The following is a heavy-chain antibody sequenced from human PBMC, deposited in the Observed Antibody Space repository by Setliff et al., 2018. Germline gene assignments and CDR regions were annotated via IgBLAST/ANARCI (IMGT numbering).Heavy chain of an antibody. CDR1: GASISSHY. V-gene: IGHV4-59*11. CDR2: MYYTGST. CDR3: ARQLCSSGYCYATTFDY. Sequence: SETLSLTCTVSGASISSHYWSWIRQPPGEGLEWIGSMYYTGSTNYNPSLKSRVTISVDTSKKQFSLRLNSVTAADTAVYYCARQLCSSGYCYATTFDYWGQGTLVTVSS. J-gene: IGHJ4*02. D-gene: IGHD3-22*01.